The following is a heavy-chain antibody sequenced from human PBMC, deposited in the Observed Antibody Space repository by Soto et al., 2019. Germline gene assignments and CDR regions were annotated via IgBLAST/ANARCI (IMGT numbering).Heavy chain of an antibody. CDR3: AKTVGHKNDYYGIDV. Sequence: SETLSLTCAVSGYSISISNWWGCIRQPPGKGLEWIGFIYYSGSTYNNPSLKSRVTMSVDTSKNQFSLNLSSVTAVDTAVYYCAKTVGHKNDYYGIDVWGQGTTVTVSS. CDR2: IYYSGST. CDR1: GYSISISNW. D-gene: IGHD1-1*01. V-gene: IGHV4-28*01. J-gene: IGHJ6*02.